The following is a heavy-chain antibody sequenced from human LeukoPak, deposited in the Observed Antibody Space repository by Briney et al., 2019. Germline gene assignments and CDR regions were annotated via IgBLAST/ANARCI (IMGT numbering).Heavy chain of an antibody. CDR1: GGSISSYY. J-gene: IGHJ4*02. Sequence: SETLSLTCTVSGGSISSYYWSWIRQPPGKGLEWIGSIYYSGSTYYNPSLKSRVTISVDTSKNQFSLKLSSVTAADTAVYYCARDYSTGEYYFDYWGQGTLVTVSS. D-gene: IGHD4-11*01. V-gene: IGHV4-59*12. CDR3: ARDYSTGEYYFDY. CDR2: IYYSGST.